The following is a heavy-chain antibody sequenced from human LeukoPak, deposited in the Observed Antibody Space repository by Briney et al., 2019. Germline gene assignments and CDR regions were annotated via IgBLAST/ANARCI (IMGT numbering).Heavy chain of an antibody. J-gene: IGHJ6*04. CDR3: ARGLGGSYNAMDV. CDR1: GFTFSSYA. Sequence: PGGSLRLSCAASGFTFSSYAMHWVRQAPGKGLEWVAVISYDGSNKYYADSVKGRFTISRDNSKNTLYLQMNSLRAEDTAVYYCARGLGGSYNAMDVWGKGTTVTVSS. D-gene: IGHD1-26*01. CDR2: ISYDGSNK. V-gene: IGHV3-30-3*01.